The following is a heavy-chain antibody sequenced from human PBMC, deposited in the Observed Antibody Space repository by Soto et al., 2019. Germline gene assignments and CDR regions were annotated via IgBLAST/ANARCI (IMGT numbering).Heavy chain of an antibody. V-gene: IGHV1-3*01. J-gene: IGHJ5*02. D-gene: IGHD6-13*01. CDR3: ARGAAAGTLNWFDP. CDR2: INAGNGNT. CDR1: GYTFTGYA. Sequence: GASVKVSCKASGYTFTGYAMHWVRQAPGQRLEWMGWINAGNGNTKYSQKLQGRVTMTTDTSTSTAYMELMSLRSDDTAVYYCARGAAAGTLNWFDPWGQGTLVTVSS.